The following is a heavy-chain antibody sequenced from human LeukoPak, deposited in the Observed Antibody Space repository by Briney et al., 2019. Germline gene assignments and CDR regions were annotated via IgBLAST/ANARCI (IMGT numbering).Heavy chain of an antibody. CDR1: GFIVSSNY. V-gene: IGHV3-53*05. CDR2: IYSGGST. Sequence: GGSLRLSCAASGFIVSSNYMSWVRQAPGKGLEWVSVIYSGGSTYYADSVKGRFTISRDNSKNTLYLQMNSLRAEDTAVYYCAKDPTLYGSGSYYLVYWGQGTLVTVSS. D-gene: IGHD3-10*01. CDR3: AKDPTLYGSGSYYLVY. J-gene: IGHJ4*02.